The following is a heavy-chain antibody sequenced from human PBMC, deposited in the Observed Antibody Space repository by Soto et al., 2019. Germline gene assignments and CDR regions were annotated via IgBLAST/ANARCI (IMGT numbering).Heavy chain of an antibody. Sequence: TLSLTCTVSGGSISSGGYYWSWIRQHPGKGLEWIGYIYYSGSTYYNPSLKSRVTISVDTSKNQFSLKLSSVTAADTAVYYCARAIQYEVSWFDPWGQGTLVTVSS. D-gene: IGHD4-4*01. V-gene: IGHV4-31*03. CDR3: ARAIQYEVSWFDP. J-gene: IGHJ5*02. CDR2: IYYSGST. CDR1: GGSISSGGYY.